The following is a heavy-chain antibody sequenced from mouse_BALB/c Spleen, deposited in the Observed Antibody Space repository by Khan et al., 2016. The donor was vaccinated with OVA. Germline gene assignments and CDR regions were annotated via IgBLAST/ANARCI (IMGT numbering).Heavy chain of an antibody. CDR2: ISYSGVT. CDR1: GYSITSGYA. Sequence: EVELVASGPGLVKPSQSLSLTCTVTGYSITSGYAWNWIRQFPGNKLEWMGYISYSGVTSYTPSLKRRISITRDTSKNQFFLQLNSVTTEDTATYYCARGNYYGYYFDYWGQGTTLTVSS. D-gene: IGHD1-1*01. V-gene: IGHV3-2*02. J-gene: IGHJ2*01. CDR3: ARGNYYGYYFDY.